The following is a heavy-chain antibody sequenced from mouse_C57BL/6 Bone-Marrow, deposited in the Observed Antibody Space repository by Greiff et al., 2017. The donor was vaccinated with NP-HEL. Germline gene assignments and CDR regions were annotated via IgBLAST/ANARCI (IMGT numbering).Heavy chain of an antibody. J-gene: IGHJ2*01. Sequence: QVQLQQPGAELVMPGASVKLSCKASGYTFTSYWMHWVKQRPGQGLEWIGEIDPSDSYTNYNQKFKGKSTLTVDKSSRTAYMQLSSLTSEDSAVDYCARVGGGYDEFDYWGQGTTLTVSS. CDR3: ARVGGGYDEFDY. D-gene: IGHD2-2*01. CDR2: IDPSDSYT. CDR1: GYTFTSYW. V-gene: IGHV1-69*01.